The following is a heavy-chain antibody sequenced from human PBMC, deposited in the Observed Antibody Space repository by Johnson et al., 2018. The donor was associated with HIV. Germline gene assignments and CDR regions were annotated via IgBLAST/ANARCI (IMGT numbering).Heavy chain of an antibody. CDR2: IYYDGTNK. J-gene: IGHJ3*02. D-gene: IGHD6-13*01. CDR1: GFTFSSYA. V-gene: IGHV3-30*04. CDR3: AKDAAAAALRAFDN. Sequence: VQLVESGGGVVQPGRSLRLSCAASGFTFSSYAMHWVRQAPGKGLEWVAVIYYDGTNKHYADSVKGRFTISRDNSKNTLFLQMNSLRAEDTAVYYCAKDAAAAALRAFDNWGQGTMVTVSS.